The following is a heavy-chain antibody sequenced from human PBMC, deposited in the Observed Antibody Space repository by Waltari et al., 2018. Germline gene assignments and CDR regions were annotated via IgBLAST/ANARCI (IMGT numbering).Heavy chain of an antibody. CDR2: IYIGITT. Sequence: EVNLVESGGGLVQPGGSLRLSCAASGFLVEATYMTWVRQAPGKGLEWVSVIYIGITTYYADAAKDRFIISRDNSKNTLFLQMNSLRAEDTAVYYCARGHCTGGSCHSGDNFDLWGQGTLVTVSS. CDR3: ARGHCTGGSCHSGDNFDL. D-gene: IGHD2-15*01. CDR1: GFLVEATY. J-gene: IGHJ4*02. V-gene: IGHV3-53*03.